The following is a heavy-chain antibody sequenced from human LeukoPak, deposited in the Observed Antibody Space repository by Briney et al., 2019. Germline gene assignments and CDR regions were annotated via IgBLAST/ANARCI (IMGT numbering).Heavy chain of an antibody. D-gene: IGHD1-1*01. CDR1: GFTFSNAW. V-gene: IGHV3-15*01. J-gene: IGHJ3*02. Sequence: GGSLRLSCAASGFTFSNAWMSWVRQAPGKGLEWVGRIKSKTDGGTTDYAAPVKGRFTISRDDSKNTLYLQMNSLKTEDTAMYYCTTATGTTDDAFDIWGQGTMVTVSS. CDR2: IKSKTDGGTT. CDR3: TTATGTTDDAFDI.